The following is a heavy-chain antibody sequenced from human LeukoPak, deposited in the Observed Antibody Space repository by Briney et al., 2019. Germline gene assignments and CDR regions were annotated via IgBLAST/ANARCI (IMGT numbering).Heavy chain of an antibody. V-gene: IGHV4-34*01. CDR1: GGSFSGYY. J-gene: IGHJ4*02. Sequence: SETLSLTCAVYGGSFSGYYWSWIRQPPGKGLERIGEINHSGSTNYNPSLKSRVTISVDTSKNQFSLKLSSVTAADTAVYYCAREDDSSGTPFFDYWGQGTLVTVSS. CDR3: AREDDSSGTPFFDY. D-gene: IGHD3-22*01. CDR2: INHSGST.